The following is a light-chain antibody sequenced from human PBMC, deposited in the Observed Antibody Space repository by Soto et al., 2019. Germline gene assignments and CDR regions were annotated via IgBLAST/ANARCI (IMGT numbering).Light chain of an antibody. CDR2: KSS. J-gene: IGKJ1*01. CDR1: QSVSIW. V-gene: IGKV1-5*03. Sequence: DIQMTQSPSTLSASEGDRVTISCRASQSVSIWLAWYQQKPGRAPKLLIYKSSILESGVPSRFSGSGSGTEFTLTISSLQPDDFATYYCQQYSTYTPRTFGQGTKVDIK. CDR3: QQYSTYTPRT.